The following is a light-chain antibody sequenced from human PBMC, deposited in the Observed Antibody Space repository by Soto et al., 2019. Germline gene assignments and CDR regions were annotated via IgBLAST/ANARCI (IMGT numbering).Light chain of an antibody. J-gene: IGKJ4*02. V-gene: IGKV3-20*01. CDR2: AAS. CDR3: QQYCCTPLT. CDR1: HGVSSNN. Sequence: EIVLTQSPGTLSLSPGDRATLSCRASHGVSSNNLAWYQQKPGQAPRLLVYAASSRASGIPDRFSGRGSGTDFTLTISRLEPEDFVVYFCQQYCCTPLTFGGGTKVELK.